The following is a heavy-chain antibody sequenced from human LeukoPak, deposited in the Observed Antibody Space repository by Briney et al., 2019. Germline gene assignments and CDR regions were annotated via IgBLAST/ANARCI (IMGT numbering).Heavy chain of an antibody. Sequence: ASVKVSCKASGYTFTGYYILWVRQVPGQGLEWMGWINPNSGGTTYAQNFQGRVTMTRDTSISTAYMELSRLRSDDTAVYHCARSPYYGSSGPFDYWGQGTLVTVSS. CDR2: INPNSGGT. CDR1: GYTFTGYY. V-gene: IGHV1-2*02. D-gene: IGHD3-22*01. CDR3: ARSPYYGSSGPFDY. J-gene: IGHJ4*02.